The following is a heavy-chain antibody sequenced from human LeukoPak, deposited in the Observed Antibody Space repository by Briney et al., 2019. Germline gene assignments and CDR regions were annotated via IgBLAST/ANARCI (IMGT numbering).Heavy chain of an antibody. CDR3: ARGTKGGIVGATGAFDI. CDR2: IIPIIGTA. J-gene: IGHJ3*02. V-gene: IGHV1-69*05. D-gene: IGHD1-26*01. Sequence: ASVKVSCKASGGTFSSYAISWVRQAPGQGREWMGRIIPIIGTANYAQKFQGRVTITTDESTSTAYMELSRLRSEDTAVYYCARGTKGGIVGATGAFDIWGQGTMVTVSS. CDR1: GGTFSSYA.